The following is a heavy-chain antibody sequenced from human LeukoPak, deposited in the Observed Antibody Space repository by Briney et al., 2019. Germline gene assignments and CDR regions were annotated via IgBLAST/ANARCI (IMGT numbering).Heavy chain of an antibody. J-gene: IGHJ6*02. Sequence: SETLSLTCAVYGGSFSGYYWSWIRQPPGKGLEWIGEINHSGSTNYNPSLKSRVTISVDTSKNQFSLKLSSVTAADTAVYYCARVVAHTENYYYGMDVWGQGTTVTVSS. D-gene: IGHD2-15*01. V-gene: IGHV4-34*01. CDR3: ARVVAHTENYYYGMDV. CDR1: GGSFSGYY. CDR2: INHSGST.